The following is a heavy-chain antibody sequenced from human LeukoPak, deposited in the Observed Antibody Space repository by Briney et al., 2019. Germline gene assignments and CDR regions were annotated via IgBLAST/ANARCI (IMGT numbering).Heavy chain of an antibody. J-gene: IGHJ4*02. CDR3: ASPLGGFDN. D-gene: IGHD3-16*01. Sequence: SETLSLTCSVSGGSISGSGYYWAWIRQPPGKGLEWIGSIYYTGSTHYNSSLKSRVTMSVDTSKNQFSLKLSSVTAADTAVYYCASPLGGFDNWGQGTLVTASS. V-gene: IGHV4-39*01. CDR1: GGSISGSGYY. CDR2: IYYTGST.